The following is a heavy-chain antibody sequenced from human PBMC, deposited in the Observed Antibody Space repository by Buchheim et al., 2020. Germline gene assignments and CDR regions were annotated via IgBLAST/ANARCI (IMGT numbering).Heavy chain of an antibody. J-gene: IGHJ4*02. CDR1: GFTFSSYA. CDR2: ISYDGSNK. Sequence: VQLVESGGGLVQPGGSLRLSCAGSGFTFSSYAMHWVRQAPGKGLEWVAVISYDGSNKYYADSVKGRFTISRDNSKNTLYLQMNSLRAEDTAVYYCARDSEVVATIGGDWGQGTL. CDR3: ARDSEVVATIGGD. V-gene: IGHV3-30*04. D-gene: IGHD5-12*01.